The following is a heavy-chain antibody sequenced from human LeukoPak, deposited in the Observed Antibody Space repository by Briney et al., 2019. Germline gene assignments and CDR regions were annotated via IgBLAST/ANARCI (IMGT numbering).Heavy chain of an antibody. CDR3: ARDPYSSGWYNLDY. D-gene: IGHD6-19*01. CDR1: GYTFINYF. Sequence: ASVKVSCKASGYTFINYFMHWVRQAPGQGLEWMGIINPSGGSTSYAQKFLGRVTMTRDTSKSTVYMELNSLRSEDTAVYYCARDPYSSGWYNLDYWGPGTLVTVSS. J-gene: IGHJ4*02. CDR2: INPSGGST. V-gene: IGHV1-46*01.